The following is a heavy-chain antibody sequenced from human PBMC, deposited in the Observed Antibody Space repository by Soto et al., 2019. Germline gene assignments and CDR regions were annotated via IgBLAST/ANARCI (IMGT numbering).Heavy chain of an antibody. CDR2: ISPYNGNT. J-gene: IGHJ4*02. V-gene: IGHV1-18*04. Sequence: GASVKVSCKASGYTFTGYGISWVRQAPGQGLEWMGWISPYNGNTNYAQKLQGRVTMTTDTSTSTAYMELRRLRSDDTAVYYCARDFELRQTWTYCLDYWGQGTLVTVSS. CDR1: GYTFTGYG. CDR3: ARDFELRQTWTYCLDY. D-gene: IGHD1-26*01.